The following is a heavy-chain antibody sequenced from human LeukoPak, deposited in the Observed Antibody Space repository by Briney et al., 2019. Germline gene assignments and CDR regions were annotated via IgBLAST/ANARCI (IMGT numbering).Heavy chain of an antibody. Sequence: GGSLRLYCEASGFTFSNYAMHWVRQSPGKGPEWVAVTSSDERAKFYADSMRGRFTISRDNSKNTLFLQMNSLTEEDTAVYFCAREAPSGSFADYWGQGTLVTVSS. V-gene: IGHV3-30*04. J-gene: IGHJ4*02. D-gene: IGHD1-26*01. CDR2: TSSDERAK. CDR1: GFTFSNYA. CDR3: AREAPSGSFADY.